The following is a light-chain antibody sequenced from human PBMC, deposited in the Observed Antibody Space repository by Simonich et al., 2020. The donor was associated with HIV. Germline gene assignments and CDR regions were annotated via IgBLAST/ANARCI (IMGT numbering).Light chain of an antibody. Sequence: EILMTQSPATLSVSPGERATLSCRASQSVSSNLAWYQHKPGQAPRLLIYGASTRATGIPARFSGSGSGTVFTLTISSMQSEDFVVYYCQQYNNWPPWTFGQGTNVEIK. V-gene: IGKV3-15*01. CDR2: GAS. CDR1: QSVSSN. CDR3: QQYNNWPPWT. J-gene: IGKJ1*01.